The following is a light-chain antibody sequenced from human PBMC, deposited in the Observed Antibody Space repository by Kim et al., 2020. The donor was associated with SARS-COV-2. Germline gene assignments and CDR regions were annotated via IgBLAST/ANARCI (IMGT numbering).Light chain of an antibody. CDR1: QSVSHN. J-gene: IGKJ4*01. CDR3: QHYNDWPSLT. V-gene: IGKV3-15*01. Sequence: EIVMTQSPATLSVSPGERATLSCRASQSVSHNLAWYQQKPGQAPRLLIHGASTRATGIPGRFSGSGSGTEFTLTISNPQSEDFAVYYCQHYNDWPSLTFGGGTKVDIK. CDR2: GAS.